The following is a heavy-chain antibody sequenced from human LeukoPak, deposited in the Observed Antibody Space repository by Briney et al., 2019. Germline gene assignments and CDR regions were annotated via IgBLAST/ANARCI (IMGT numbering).Heavy chain of an antibody. J-gene: IGHJ4*02. Sequence: SGTLSLTCTVSGGSISGYYWSWIRQPPGKGLEWIGHIYYSGSTNYNPSLKSRVTISVDTSKNQFSLNLRSVTAADTAVYYCARAPDIYSYGGFDYWGQGTLVIVSS. V-gene: IGHV4-59*01. D-gene: IGHD5-18*01. CDR2: IYYSGST. CDR1: GGSISGYY. CDR3: ARAPDIYSYGGFDY.